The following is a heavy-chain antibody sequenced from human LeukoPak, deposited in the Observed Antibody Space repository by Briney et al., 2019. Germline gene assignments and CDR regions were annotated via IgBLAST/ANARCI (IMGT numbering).Heavy chain of an antibody. CDR2: LDSGGSDT. D-gene: IGHD3-16*01. CDR1: GFTFRSSL. CDR3: AGFTGHDSY. V-gene: IGHV3-74*01. Sequence: PGGSLRLSCAASGFTFRSSLMHWVRQVPGKGLVWVSRLDSGGSDTTYADSVKGRFTISRDNAKNTLYLQMNSLRAEDTAVYYCAGFTGHDSYWGQGTPVTVSS. J-gene: IGHJ4*02.